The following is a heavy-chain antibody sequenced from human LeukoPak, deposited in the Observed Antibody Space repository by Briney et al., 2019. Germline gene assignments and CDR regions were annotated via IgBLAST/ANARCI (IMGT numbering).Heavy chain of an antibody. Sequence: GASVKVSCKASGYTFTGYYMHWVRQAPGQRLEWMGWINPNSGGTNYAQKLQGRVTMTRDTSISTAYMELSSLRSEDTAVYYCAREAPRDSSSWHPPLFDYWGQGTLVTVSS. D-gene: IGHD6-13*01. J-gene: IGHJ4*02. V-gene: IGHV1-2*02. CDR2: INPNSGGT. CDR1: GYTFTGYY. CDR3: AREAPRDSSSWHPPLFDY.